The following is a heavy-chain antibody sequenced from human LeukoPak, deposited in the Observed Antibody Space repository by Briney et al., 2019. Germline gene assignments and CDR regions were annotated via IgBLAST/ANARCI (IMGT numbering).Heavy chain of an antibody. CDR2: IYYSGST. J-gene: IGHJ3*02. CDR3: ARDPGRAFDI. V-gene: IGHV4-39*07. Sequence: SETLSLTCTVSGGSISSYYWGWIRQPPGKGLEWIGSIYYSGSTYYNPSLKSRVTISVDTSENQFSLKLSSVTAADTAVYYCARDPGRAFDIWGQGTMVTVSS. CDR1: GGSISSYY.